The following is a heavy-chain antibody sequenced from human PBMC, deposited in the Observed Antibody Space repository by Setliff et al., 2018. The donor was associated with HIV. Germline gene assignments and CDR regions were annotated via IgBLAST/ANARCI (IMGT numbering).Heavy chain of an antibody. CDR3: ARDRFGVPGDS. V-gene: IGHV4-4*07. D-gene: IGHD3-16*01. Sequence: SETLSLTCTVSGGSIGNYYWSWIRQPAGKGLEWIGRIYTSGSTNYNPSLKSRVTMLIDTSKNQFSLSLSSVTVADTAVYYCARDRFGVPGDSWGQGMPVTVSS. J-gene: IGHJ4*02. CDR1: GGSIGNYY. CDR2: IYTSGST.